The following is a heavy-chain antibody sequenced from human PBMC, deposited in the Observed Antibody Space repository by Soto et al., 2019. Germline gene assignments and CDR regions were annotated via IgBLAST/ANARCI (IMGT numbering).Heavy chain of an antibody. J-gene: IGHJ4*02. CDR3: ARLQGLLERYSHDY. CDR2: INPANGDT. V-gene: IGHV1-3*01. D-gene: IGHD1-1*01. Sequence: QVQLVQSGAEVMKPGASVKASCQASGYTFSHFALHWVRQAPGQRLEWMGWINPANGDTAYSQKFLGKFTITTDTSASTAYLELHSLTAEDTAVYFCARLQGLLERYSHDYWGQGSLVTVSS. CDR1: GYTFSHFA.